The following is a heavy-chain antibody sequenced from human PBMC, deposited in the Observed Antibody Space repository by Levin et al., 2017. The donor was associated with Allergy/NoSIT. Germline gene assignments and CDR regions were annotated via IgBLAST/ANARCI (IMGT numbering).Heavy chain of an antibody. Sequence: GESLKISCAASGFTFSSYWMHWVRQAPGKGLVWVSRINSDGSSTSYADSVKGRFTISRDNAKNTLYLQMNSLRAEDTAVYYCARDRDQWLKGYYYYYMDVWGKGTTVTVSS. CDR2: INSDGSST. J-gene: IGHJ6*03. D-gene: IGHD5-12*01. V-gene: IGHV3-74*01. CDR1: GFTFSSYW. CDR3: ARDRDQWLKGYYYYYMDV.